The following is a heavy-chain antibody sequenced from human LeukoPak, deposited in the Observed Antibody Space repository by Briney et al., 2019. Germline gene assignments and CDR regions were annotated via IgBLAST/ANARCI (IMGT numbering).Heavy chain of an antibody. J-gene: IGHJ4*02. CDR3: EAVRVVPAAFYFDY. V-gene: IGHV3-30*03. CDR1: GFSFNSYG. Sequence: GGSLRLSCAASGFSFNSYGIHWVRQAPGKGLEWVAVISYNGKNKFYADAVKGRFTISRDNSKNTLYLQMNSLRAEDTAVYYCEAVRVVPAAFYFDYWGQGTLVTVSS. CDR2: ISYNGKNK. D-gene: IGHD2-2*01.